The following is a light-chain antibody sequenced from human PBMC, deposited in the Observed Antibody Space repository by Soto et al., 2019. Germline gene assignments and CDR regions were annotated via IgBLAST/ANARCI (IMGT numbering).Light chain of an antibody. CDR1: QGISNY. CDR2: AAS. J-gene: IGKJ2*01. CDR3: QKYNSAPHT. Sequence: DIQMTQSPSSLSASVGDRVTITCRASQGISNYLAWYQQKPGKVPKLLLYAASTLQSGVPSWFSGSGPGPDFTLTISSLQPEDVATYYCQKYNSAPHTFGQGTKLEIK. V-gene: IGKV1-27*01.